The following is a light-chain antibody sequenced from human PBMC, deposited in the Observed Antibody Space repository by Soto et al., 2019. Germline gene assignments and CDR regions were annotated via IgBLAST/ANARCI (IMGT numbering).Light chain of an antibody. J-gene: IGKJ1*01. CDR2: KAS. CDR1: QSISSW. V-gene: IGKV1-5*03. Sequence: DIQMTQSPSTLSASVGDRVTITCRASQSISSWLAWYQQKPGKAPKLLIYKASTLESGVPSRFSGSGSGTEFTLTISCLQPDDFATYYCQHYNTYPWTFCQGTKVEIK. CDR3: QHYNTYPWT.